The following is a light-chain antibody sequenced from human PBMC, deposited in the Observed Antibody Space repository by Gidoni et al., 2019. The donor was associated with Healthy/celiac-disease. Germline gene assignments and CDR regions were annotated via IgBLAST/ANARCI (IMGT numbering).Light chain of an antibody. V-gene: IGLV2-14*04. CDR3: SSYTSSSTLV. CDR2: DVS. Sequence: PGQSITISCTGTSSDVGGYNYVSWYQQHPGKAPKLMIYDVSNRPSGVSNRFSGSKSGNTASLTISGLQAEDEADYYCSSYTSSSTLVFGGGTKLTVL. CDR1: SSDVGGYNY. J-gene: IGLJ2*01.